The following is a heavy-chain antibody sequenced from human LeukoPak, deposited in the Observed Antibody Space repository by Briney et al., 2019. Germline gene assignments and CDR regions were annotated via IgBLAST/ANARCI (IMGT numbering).Heavy chain of an antibody. D-gene: IGHD3-10*01. V-gene: IGHV3-30*02. CDR2: IRYDGSNS. Sequence: GGSLRLSCAASGFTFSSYGMHWVRQAPGKGLEWVVFIRYDGSNSYYTDSVRGRFTISRDNSKNTLYLQMNSLRVEDTAVYYCAKDGGSYTSDYWGQGTLVTVSS. CDR3: AKDGGSYTSDY. CDR1: GFTFSSYG. J-gene: IGHJ4*02.